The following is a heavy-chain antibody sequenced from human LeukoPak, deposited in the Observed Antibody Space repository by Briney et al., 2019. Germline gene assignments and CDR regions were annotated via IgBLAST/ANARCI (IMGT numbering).Heavy chain of an antibody. CDR1: GGSISSYY. D-gene: IGHD3-3*01. CDR2: IYSSGST. V-gene: IGHV4-4*08. Sequence: SETLSLTCTVSGGSISSYYWSWIRQPPGKGLEWIGRIYSSGSTNYNPSLKSRVTISVDTSKNQFSLKLSSVTAADTAVYYCARGSSIFGVVILDYYYYMDVWGKGTTVTVSS. CDR3: ARGSSIFGVVILDYYYYMDV. J-gene: IGHJ6*03.